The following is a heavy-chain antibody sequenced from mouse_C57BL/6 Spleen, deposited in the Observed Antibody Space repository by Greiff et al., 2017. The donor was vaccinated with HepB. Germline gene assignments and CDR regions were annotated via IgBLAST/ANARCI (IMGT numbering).Heavy chain of an antibody. Sequence: EVQLQQSGPGLVKPSQSLSLTCSVTGYSITSGYYWNWIRQFPGNKLEWMGYISYDGSNNYNPSLKNRISITRDTSKNQFFLKLNSVTTEDTATYYCARPYDYDGVFDVWGTGTTVTVSS. CDR2: ISYDGSN. V-gene: IGHV3-6*01. D-gene: IGHD2-4*01. CDR3: ARPYDYDGVFDV. CDR1: GYSITSGYY. J-gene: IGHJ1*03.